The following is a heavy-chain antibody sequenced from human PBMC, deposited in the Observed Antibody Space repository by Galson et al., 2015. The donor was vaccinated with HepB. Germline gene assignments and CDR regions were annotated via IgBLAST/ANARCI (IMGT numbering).Heavy chain of an antibody. Sequence: SETLSLTCAVSGGSISSSNWWSWVRQPPGKGLEWIGEIYHSGSTNYNPSLKSRVTISVDKSKNQFSLKLSSVTAADTAVYYCARAAKGTSCCGVRAFDIWGQGTMVTVSS. CDR2: IYHSGST. J-gene: IGHJ3*02. CDR1: GGSISSSNW. CDR3: ARAAKGTSCCGVRAFDI. V-gene: IGHV4-4*02. D-gene: IGHD2-2*01.